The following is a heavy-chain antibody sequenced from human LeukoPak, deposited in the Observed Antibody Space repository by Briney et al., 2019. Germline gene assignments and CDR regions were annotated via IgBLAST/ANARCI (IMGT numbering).Heavy chain of an antibody. Sequence: ASVKVSCKASGYTFTGYYMRWVRQAPGQGLEWMGWINPNSGGTNYAQKFQGRVTMTRDTSISTAYMELSRLRSDDTAVYYCARGAYGDYHRHFGYWGQGTLVTVSS. CDR2: INPNSGGT. CDR1: GYTFTGYY. D-gene: IGHD4-17*01. V-gene: IGHV1-2*02. CDR3: ARGAYGDYHRHFGY. J-gene: IGHJ4*02.